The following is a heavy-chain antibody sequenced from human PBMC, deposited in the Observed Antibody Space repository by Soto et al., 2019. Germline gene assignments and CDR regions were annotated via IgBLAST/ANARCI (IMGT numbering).Heavy chain of an antibody. Sequence: QVQLVQSGAEVKKPGSSVKVSCKASGGTFSSYAISWVRQAPGQGLEWMGGIIPSFGTANYAQKFQGRVTITADESTSTAYMEMSSLRSEDTAVYYCSRFQTTVNTHYYYYGMDVWGQGTTVTVSS. V-gene: IGHV1-69*01. CDR1: GGTFSSYA. D-gene: IGHD4-17*01. CDR2: IIPSFGTA. J-gene: IGHJ6*02. CDR3: SRFQTTVNTHYYYYGMDV.